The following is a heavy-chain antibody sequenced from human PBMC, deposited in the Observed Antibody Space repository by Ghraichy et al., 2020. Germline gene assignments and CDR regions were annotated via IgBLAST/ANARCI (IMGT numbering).Heavy chain of an antibody. D-gene: IGHD2-21*02. CDR1: GDSVSGSSVA. CDR2: AYYRSKWYI. Sequence: SCAISGDSVSGSSVAWNWIRQSPSRGLEWLGRAYYRSKWYIEYAVSVKSRITINPDTSKNQFSVQLNSVTPEDTAVYYCARGGEVTALYYFDYWGQGILVTVSP. J-gene: IGHJ4*02. CDR3: ARGGEVTALYYFDY. V-gene: IGHV6-1*01.